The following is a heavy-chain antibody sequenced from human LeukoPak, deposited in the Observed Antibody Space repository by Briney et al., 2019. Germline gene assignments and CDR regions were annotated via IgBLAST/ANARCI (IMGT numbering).Heavy chain of an antibody. V-gene: IGHV4-59*08. CDR1: GFSLTTTG. D-gene: IGHD1-26*01. CDR2: IYYSGST. Sequence: SGPTLVKPTQTLTLTCTFSGFSLTTTGVGVGWVRQPPGRALEWLGYIYYSGSTNYNPSLKSRVTISVDTSKNQFSLKLSSVTAADTAVYYCARHGMTRREADDYWGQGTLVTVSS. J-gene: IGHJ4*02. CDR3: ARHGMTRREADDY.